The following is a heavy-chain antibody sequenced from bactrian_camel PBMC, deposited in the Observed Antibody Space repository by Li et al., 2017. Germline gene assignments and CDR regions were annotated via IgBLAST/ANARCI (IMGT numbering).Heavy chain of an antibody. J-gene: IGHJ4*01. D-gene: IGHD1*01. CDR2: INSGSSNT. Sequence: DVQLVESGGDSVQAGGSLRLSCTASGFSFSAYGMAWVRQTQGRGLEWVSSINSGSSNTTYADSVKGRFTISRGNAKNTLYLTMDSLKSEDTAVYYCAASGIFTSGAAYWGQGTQVTVS. V-gene: IGHV3S42*01. CDR1: GFSFSAYG. CDR3: AASGIFTSGAAY.